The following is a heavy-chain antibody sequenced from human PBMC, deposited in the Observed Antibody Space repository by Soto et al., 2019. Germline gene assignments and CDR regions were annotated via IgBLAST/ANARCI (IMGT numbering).Heavy chain of an antibody. CDR2: ISGSGGST. V-gene: IGHV3-23*01. CDR1: GFTFSSYV. J-gene: IGHJ6*03. Sequence: GGSLRLSCAASGFTFSSYVMSWVRQAPGKGLEWVSAISGSGGSTYYADSVKGRFTISRDNSKNTLYLQMNSLRAEDTAVYYCAKTMVRGVISYYYYYMDVWGKGTTVTVSS. CDR3: AKTMVRGVISYYYYYMDV. D-gene: IGHD3-10*01.